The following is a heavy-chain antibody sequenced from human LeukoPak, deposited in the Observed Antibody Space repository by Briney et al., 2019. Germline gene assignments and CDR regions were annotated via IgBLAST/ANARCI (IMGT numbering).Heavy chain of an antibody. CDR3: AKGPGYCSSTSCWSFLVPEKYYFDY. J-gene: IGHJ4*02. Sequence: GASVKVSCKASGYTFTGYYMHWVRQAPGQGLEWMGWINPNSGGTNYAQKFQGRVTMTRDTSISTAYMELSRLRSDDTAVYYCAKGPGYCSSTSCWSFLVPEKYYFDYWGQGTLVTVSS. CDR1: GYTFTGYY. V-gene: IGHV1-2*02. CDR2: INPNSGGT. D-gene: IGHD2-2*01.